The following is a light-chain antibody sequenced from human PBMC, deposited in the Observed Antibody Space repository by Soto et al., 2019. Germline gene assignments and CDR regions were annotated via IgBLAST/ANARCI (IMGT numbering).Light chain of an antibody. CDR1: SSDVGAYIY. V-gene: IGLV2-14*03. J-gene: IGLJ1*01. CDR3: SSYSDSDTKF. Sequence: QSVLTQPASVSGSPGQSITISCGGTSSDVGAYIYVSWYQQYPGKAPKLIIYEVNNRPSGVSGRFSGSKSDTTAYLTISGLQAEDEADYYCSSYSDSDTKFFGTVTNVTVL. CDR2: EVN.